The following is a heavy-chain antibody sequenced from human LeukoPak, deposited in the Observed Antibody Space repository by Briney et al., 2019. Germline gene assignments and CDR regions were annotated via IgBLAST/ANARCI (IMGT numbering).Heavy chain of an antibody. CDR3: ARVDPTYYYDSSGYYYAGDWYFDL. D-gene: IGHD3-22*01. Sequence: GGSLRLSCAASGFTFSSYSMNWVRQAPGKGLEWVSSISSSSSYIYYADSVKGRFTISRDNAKNSLYLQMNSLRAEDTAVYYCARVDPTYYYDSSGYYYAGDWYFDLWGRSTLVTVSS. V-gene: IGHV3-21*01. CDR1: GFTFSSYS. J-gene: IGHJ2*01. CDR2: ISSSSSYI.